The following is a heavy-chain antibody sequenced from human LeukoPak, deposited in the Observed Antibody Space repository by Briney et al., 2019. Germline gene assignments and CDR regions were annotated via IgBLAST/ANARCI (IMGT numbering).Heavy chain of an antibody. V-gene: IGHV4-34*01. D-gene: IGHD6-13*01. Sequence: SETLSLTCAVYGGSFSGYYWSWIRQPPGKGLEWIGEINHSGSTNYNPSLKSRVTISVDTSKNQFSLKLSSVTAADTAVYYCARGRYSSSWYSQYFDYWGQGTLVTASS. CDR1: GGSFSGYY. CDR3: ARGRYSSSWYSQYFDY. J-gene: IGHJ4*02. CDR2: INHSGST.